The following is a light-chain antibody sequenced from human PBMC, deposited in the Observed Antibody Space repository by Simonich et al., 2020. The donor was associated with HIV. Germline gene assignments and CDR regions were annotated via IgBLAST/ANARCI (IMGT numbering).Light chain of an antibody. V-gene: IGKV4-1*01. CDR2: LAS. CDR3: QQYYSIPWT. CDR1: QSGLYSAQNKNY. Sequence: DFVMTQYPDSLAVSLGERATIICQSSQSGLYSAQNKNYFAWYPKKPGQPHKLLIDLASTRESGVPDRFSGSGSGTDFTLTISSLQAEDVAVYYCQQYYSIPWTFGQGTKVEIK. J-gene: IGKJ1*01.